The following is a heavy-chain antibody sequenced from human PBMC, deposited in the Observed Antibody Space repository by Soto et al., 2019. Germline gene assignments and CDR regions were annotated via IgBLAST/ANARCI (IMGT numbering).Heavy chain of an antibody. Sequence: VGSLRLACAAFGFTFSSYATSYVRQAPGKGLDWVSAISGSGGSTDYADSLKGRFTISRANSKNTLYLQMPSLRAEHTAVFYCAKHPTWGSSGPADYCGQGPLVTVS. V-gene: IGHV3-23*01. CDR2: ISGSGGST. D-gene: IGHD6-25*01. J-gene: IGHJ4*02. CDR3: AKHPTWGSSGPADY. CDR1: GFTFSSYA.